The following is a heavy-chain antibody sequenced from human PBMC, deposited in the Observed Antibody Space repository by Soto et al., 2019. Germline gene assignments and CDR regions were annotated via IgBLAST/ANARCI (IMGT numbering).Heavy chain of an antibody. CDR1: GGSISNAAYS. V-gene: IGHV4-30-2*01. Sequence: SETLSLTCTVSGGSISNAAYSWSWIRQPPGKGLEWIGYIYPSGMPFYNPSLRSRVTISIDRSNDQFSLKLTSVTAADSAVYYCARDTYGSGWYSVDYWGQGTLVTVSS. CDR2: IYPSGMP. D-gene: IGHD6-19*01. CDR3: ARDTYGSGWYSVDY. J-gene: IGHJ4*02.